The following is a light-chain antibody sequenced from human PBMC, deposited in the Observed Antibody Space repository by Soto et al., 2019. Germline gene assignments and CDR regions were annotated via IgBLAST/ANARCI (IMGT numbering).Light chain of an antibody. V-gene: IGKV2-28*01. CDR1: QSLLHSNGYNY. Sequence: EIVMTQSPLSLPVTPGEPASISCRSSQSLLHSNGYNYLDWYLQKPGQSPQLLIYLGSNRASGVTDSFSGSGSGTDFKLKISRVEAEDVGVYYCMQALQTCTFGGGTKVEIK. CDR2: LGS. J-gene: IGKJ4*01. CDR3: MQALQTCT.